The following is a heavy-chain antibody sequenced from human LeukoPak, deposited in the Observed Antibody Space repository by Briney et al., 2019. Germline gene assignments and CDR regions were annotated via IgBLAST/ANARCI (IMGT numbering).Heavy chain of an antibody. Sequence: PGGSLRLSCAASGFTFSSYGMHWVRQAPGKGLEWVAVISYDGSNKYYADSVKGRFTISRDDSKNTLFLQMDSLRAEDTAVYYCAGDRAAADPWGQGTLVTVSS. D-gene: IGHD6-13*01. CDR3: AGDRAAADP. CDR2: ISYDGSNK. CDR1: GFTFSSYG. V-gene: IGHV3-30*03. J-gene: IGHJ5*02.